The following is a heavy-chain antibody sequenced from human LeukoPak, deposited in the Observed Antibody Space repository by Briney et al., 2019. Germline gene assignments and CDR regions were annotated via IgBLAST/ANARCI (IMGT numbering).Heavy chain of an antibody. Sequence: GASVKVSCKASGYTFTDYYMHWVQQAPGKGLEWMGRVDPEDGETIYAEKFQGRVTITADTSTDTAYMELSSLRSEDTAVYYCAARKPGLLFDAFDIWGQGTMVTVSS. J-gene: IGHJ3*02. D-gene: IGHD1-14*01. CDR3: AARKPGLLFDAFDI. CDR2: VDPEDGET. CDR1: GYTFTDYY. V-gene: IGHV1-69-2*01.